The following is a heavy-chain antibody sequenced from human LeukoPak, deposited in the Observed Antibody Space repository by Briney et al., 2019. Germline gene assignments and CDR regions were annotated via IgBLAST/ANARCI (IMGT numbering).Heavy chain of an antibody. CDR1: GGSISSGGYY. J-gene: IGHJ4*02. D-gene: IGHD1-26*01. Sequence: NPSETLSLTCTVSGGSISSGGYYWSWIRQPPGKGLEWIGYSYNSGSTNYNPSLKSRVTISIDTSKNQFSLKLSSVTAADTAVYYCARHGGSYSFDYWGQGTLVTVSS. CDR2: SYNSGST. V-gene: IGHV4-61*08. CDR3: ARHGGSYSFDY.